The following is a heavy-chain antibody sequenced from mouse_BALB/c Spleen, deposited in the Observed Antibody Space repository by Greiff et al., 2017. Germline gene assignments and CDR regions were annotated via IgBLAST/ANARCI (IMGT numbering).Heavy chain of an antibody. Sequence: QVQLQQSGAELVRPGSSVKISCKASGYAFSSYWMNWVKQRPGQGLEWIGQIYPGDGDTNYNGKFKGKATLTADKSSSTAYMQLSSLTSEDSAVYFCARSGGYGNYPFAYWGQGTLVTVSA. CDR3: ARSGGYGNYPFAY. V-gene: IGHV1-80*01. D-gene: IGHD2-10*02. J-gene: IGHJ3*01. CDR1: GYAFSSYW. CDR2: IYPGDGDT.